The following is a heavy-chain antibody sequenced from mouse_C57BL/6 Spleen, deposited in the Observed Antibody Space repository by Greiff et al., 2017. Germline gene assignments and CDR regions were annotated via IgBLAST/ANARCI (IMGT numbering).Heavy chain of an antibody. D-gene: IGHD2-4*01. Sequence: EVQLQQSGPELVKPGASVKISCKASGYSFTDYNMNWVKQSNGKSLEWIGVINPNYGTTSSNQNFNGKATLTVDQSSSTAYMQLNSLTSENAAVYYGAREGNYDAYYFDYWGQGTTLTVSS. J-gene: IGHJ2*01. CDR3: AREGNYDAYYFDY. V-gene: IGHV1-39*01. CDR2: INPNYGTT. CDR1: GYSFTDYN.